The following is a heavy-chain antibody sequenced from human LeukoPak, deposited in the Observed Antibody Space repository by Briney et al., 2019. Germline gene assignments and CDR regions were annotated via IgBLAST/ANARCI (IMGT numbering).Heavy chain of an antibody. V-gene: IGHV3-48*03. CDR2: ISRSGNTI. CDR1: GFTFRSYE. J-gene: IGHJ4*02. D-gene: IGHD5-12*01. CDR3: ARGVALDY. Sequence: GGSLRLSCAASGFTFRSYEMNGVRQAPGKGLGWVSYISRSGNTIYYADSVKGRFTISRDNAKNSLYLQMNSLRGEDTADYYCARGVALDYWGQGTLVTVSS.